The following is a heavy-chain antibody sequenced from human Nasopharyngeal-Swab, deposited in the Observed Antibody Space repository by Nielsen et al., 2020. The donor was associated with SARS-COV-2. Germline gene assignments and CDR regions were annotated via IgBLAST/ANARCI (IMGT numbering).Heavy chain of an antibody. CDR2: INHSGST. V-gene: IGHV4-34*01. CDR3: ARVSITGTTRPAFDY. J-gene: IGHJ4*02. Sequence: GSLRLSCAVSGGSFSGYYWSWIRQPPGKGLEWIGEINHSGSTNYNPSLKSRVTTSVDTSKNQFSLKLSSVTAADTAVYYCARVSITGTTRPAFDYWGQGTLVTVSS. CDR1: GGSFSGYY. D-gene: IGHD1-7*01.